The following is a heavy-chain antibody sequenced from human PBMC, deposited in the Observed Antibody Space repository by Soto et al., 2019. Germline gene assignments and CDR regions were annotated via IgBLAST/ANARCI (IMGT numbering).Heavy chain of an antibody. V-gene: IGHV3-30*18. CDR3: AKSVDIWNDGFFDY. CDR2: ISYDGINK. D-gene: IGHD1-1*01. Sequence: QVQLVESGGGVVQPGRSLRLSCAASGFTFSSYGMHWVRQAPGKGLEWVAVISYDGINKYYADSVKGRFTISRDNSKNTLYLQMNSRRAEDTAVYYCAKSVDIWNDGFFDYWGQGTLVTVSS. CDR1: GFTFSSYG. J-gene: IGHJ4*02.